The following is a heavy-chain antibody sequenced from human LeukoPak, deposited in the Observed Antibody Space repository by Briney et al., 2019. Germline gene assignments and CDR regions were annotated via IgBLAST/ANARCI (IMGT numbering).Heavy chain of an antibody. D-gene: IGHD6-13*01. Sequence: ASVKVSCKASGGTFSSYAISWVRQAPGQGLEWMGGIIPIFGTANYAQKFQGRVTITADKSTSTAYMELSSLRSEDTAVYYCARADGIAAAGTGDYYYYYMDVWGKGTTVTVSS. CDR2: IIPIFGTA. J-gene: IGHJ6*03. V-gene: IGHV1-69*06. CDR1: GGTFSSYA. CDR3: ARADGIAAAGTGDYYYYYMDV.